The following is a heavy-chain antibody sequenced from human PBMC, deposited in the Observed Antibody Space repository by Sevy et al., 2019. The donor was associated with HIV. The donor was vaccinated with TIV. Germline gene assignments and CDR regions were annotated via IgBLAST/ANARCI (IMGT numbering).Heavy chain of an antibody. CDR3: ARDLPPSATIVPHFDY. D-gene: IGHD1-26*01. V-gene: IGHV3-48*03. J-gene: IGHJ4*02. CDR1: GFAFSSYD. CDR2: ITSSGTTI. Sequence: GGSLRLSCAASGFAFSSYDMHWVRQAPGKGLEWVLYITSSGTTINYADSVKGRFTISRENAKNSLYLKMNSLRVEDTDVYYCARDLPPSATIVPHFDYWGQGTLVTVSS.